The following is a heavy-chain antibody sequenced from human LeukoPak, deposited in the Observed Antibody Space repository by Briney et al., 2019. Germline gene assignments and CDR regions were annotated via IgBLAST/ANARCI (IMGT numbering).Heavy chain of an antibody. CDR3: ARDGSSSWYKNSGPFDY. D-gene: IGHD6-13*01. CDR2: ISGDGGST. J-gene: IGHJ4*02. Sequence: GGSLRLSCAASGFTFDDYAMHWVRQAPGKGLEWVSLISGDGGSTYYADSVKGGFTISRDNAKNSLYLQMNSLRAEDTAVYYCARDGSSSWYKNSGPFDYWGQGTLVTVSS. CDR1: GFTFDDYA. V-gene: IGHV3-43*02.